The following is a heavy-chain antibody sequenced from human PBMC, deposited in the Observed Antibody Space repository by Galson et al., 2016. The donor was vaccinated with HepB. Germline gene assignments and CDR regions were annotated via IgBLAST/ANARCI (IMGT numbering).Heavy chain of an antibody. CDR2: IYFTGGT. CDR3: ARGNEYSSPFYYYYVMDV. Sequence: ETLSLTCSIFGGSISSYYWTWMRQPPGKGLEWIGNIYFTGGTNYNPSLKSRVTISLATSRNQFSLKLTSVTAADSAPYYCARGNEYSSPFYYYYVMDVWGQGTTVTVSS. CDR1: GGSISSYY. D-gene: IGHD6-6*01. V-gene: IGHV4-59*01. J-gene: IGHJ6*02.